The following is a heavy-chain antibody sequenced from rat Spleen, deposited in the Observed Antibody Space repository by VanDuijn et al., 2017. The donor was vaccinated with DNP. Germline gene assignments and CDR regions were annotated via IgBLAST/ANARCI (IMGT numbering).Heavy chain of an antibody. CDR1: GFTFSNYD. D-gene: IGHD3-8*01. Sequence: EVQLVESGGGLVQPGRSLKLSCAASGFTFSNYDMAWVRQAPTKGLEWVASITNSGDSTYYSDSVKGRFSISRDNAKSTLYLQVNSLRSEDTATYYCTSNPHIRTAAPFDYWGKGVMVTVSS. J-gene: IGHJ2*01. CDR3: TSNPHIRTAAPFDY. V-gene: IGHV5-27*01. CDR2: ITNSGDST.